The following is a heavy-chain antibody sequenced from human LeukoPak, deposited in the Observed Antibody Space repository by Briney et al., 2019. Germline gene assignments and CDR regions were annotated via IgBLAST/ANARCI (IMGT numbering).Heavy chain of an antibody. CDR1: GGSISSSSYY. Sequence: PSETLSLTCTVSGGSISSSSYYWGWIRQPPGKGLEWIGSIYYSGSTYYNPSLKSRVTISVDTSKNQFSLKLSSVTAADTAVYYCARTFYCSGGSCYLFDYWGQGTLVTVSS. V-gene: IGHV4-39*07. CDR3: ARTFYCSGGSCYLFDY. CDR2: IYYSGST. D-gene: IGHD2-15*01. J-gene: IGHJ4*02.